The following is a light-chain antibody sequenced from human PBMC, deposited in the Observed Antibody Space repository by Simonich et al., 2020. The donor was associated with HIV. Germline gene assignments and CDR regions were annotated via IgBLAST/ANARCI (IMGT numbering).Light chain of an antibody. CDR3: QQYYSSPYT. J-gene: IGKJ2*01. V-gene: IGKV4-1*01. CDR2: WAS. Sequence: DIVMTQSPDSLAVSLGERATINCKSNQRVLYSSDNKNYLSWYQLKPGQPPKLLIYWASTRQSGVPERFSGTGSGTDFTLTISSLQAEDVAVYYCQQYYSSPYTFGQGTKLEIK. CDR1: QRVLYSSDNKNY.